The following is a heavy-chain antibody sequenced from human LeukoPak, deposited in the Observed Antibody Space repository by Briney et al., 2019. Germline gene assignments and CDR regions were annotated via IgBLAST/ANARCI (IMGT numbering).Heavy chain of an antibody. Sequence: PGGSLRLSCAASGFTFSSSAMTWVRQAPGKGLEWVAVISYDGSNKYYADSVKGRFTISRDNSKNTLYLQMNSLRAEDTAVYYCARKRGYSGYEHDYWGQGTLVTVSS. J-gene: IGHJ4*02. CDR1: GFTFSSSA. D-gene: IGHD5-12*01. CDR3: ARKRGYSGYEHDY. V-gene: IGHV3-30-3*01. CDR2: ISYDGSNK.